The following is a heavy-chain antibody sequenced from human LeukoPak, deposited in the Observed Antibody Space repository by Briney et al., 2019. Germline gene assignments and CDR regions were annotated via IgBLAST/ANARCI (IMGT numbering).Heavy chain of an antibody. CDR1: GGSISSSDFY. CDR2: IYYSGST. V-gene: IGHV4-61*05. D-gene: IGHD5-24*01. J-gene: IGHJ3*02. Sequence: SETLSLTCTVSGGSISSSDFYWGWIRQPPGKGLEWIGYIYYSGSTNYNPSLKSRVTISVDTSKNQFSLKLSSVTAADTAVYYCARAVVEMATIWSDAFDIWGQGTMVTVSS. CDR3: ARAVVEMATIWSDAFDI.